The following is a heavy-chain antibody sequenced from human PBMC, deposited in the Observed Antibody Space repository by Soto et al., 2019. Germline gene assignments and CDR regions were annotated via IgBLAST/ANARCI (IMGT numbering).Heavy chain of an antibody. CDR3: AREGGMYSSGWYQGAFDI. D-gene: IGHD6-13*01. V-gene: IGHV3-30-3*01. Sequence: QVQLVESGGGVVQPGRSLRLSCAASGFTFSSYAMHWVRQAPGKGLEWVAVISYDGSNKYYADSVKGRFTISRDNSKNPLYLQMNSLRAEDTAVYYCAREGGMYSSGWYQGAFDIWGQGTMVTVSS. J-gene: IGHJ3*02. CDR2: ISYDGSNK. CDR1: GFTFSSYA.